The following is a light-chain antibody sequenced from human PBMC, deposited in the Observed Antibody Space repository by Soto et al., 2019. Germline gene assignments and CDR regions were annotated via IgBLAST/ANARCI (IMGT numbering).Light chain of an antibody. CDR2: EVT. CDR3: SSCTNINTRACV. V-gene: IGLV2-14*01. J-gene: IGLJ1*01. Sequence: QSVLTQPASVSGSHGQSITISCTGTSGDIGSYNRVSWYQQHPGKAPKLIIYEVTDRPSGVSNRFSGSKSGNTASLTISGLQAEDEAEYYCSSCTNINTRACVFGTGTKVTVL. CDR1: SGDIGSYNR.